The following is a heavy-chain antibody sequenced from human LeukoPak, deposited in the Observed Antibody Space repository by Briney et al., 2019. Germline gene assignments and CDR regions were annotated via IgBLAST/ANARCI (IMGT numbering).Heavy chain of an antibody. CDR2: IHSGSKT. V-gene: IGHV3-66*01. CDR3: ARELLGWLQVPGAFDI. D-gene: IGHD5-24*01. CDR1: GFTVSSNY. Sequence: GGSLRLSCAASGFTVSSNYMSWVRQAPGKGLEWVSVIHSGSKTYYADSVKGKFTISRDYSKNTLYLQMNSLRAEDTAVYYCARELLGWLQVPGAFDIWGQGTMVTVSS. J-gene: IGHJ3*02.